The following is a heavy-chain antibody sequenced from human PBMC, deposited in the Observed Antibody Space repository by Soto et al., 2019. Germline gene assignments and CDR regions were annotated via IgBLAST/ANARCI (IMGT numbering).Heavy chain of an antibody. J-gene: IGHJ6*02. V-gene: IGHV3-30*18. CDR3: AKDPDYDSGYGMDV. D-gene: IGHD3-22*01. Sequence: GGSLRLSCAASGFTFSSYGMHWVRQAPGKGLEWVAVISYDGSNKYYADSVKGRFTISRDNSKNTLYLQMNGLRAEDTAVYYCAKDPDYDSGYGMDVWGQGTTVTVSS. CDR1: GFTFSSYG. CDR2: ISYDGSNK.